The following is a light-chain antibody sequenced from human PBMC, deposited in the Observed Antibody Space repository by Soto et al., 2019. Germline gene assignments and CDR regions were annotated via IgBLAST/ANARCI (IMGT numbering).Light chain of an antibody. J-gene: IGKJ1*01. Sequence: IQMTQSPSTLSASVGDRVTITCRASHNIERRMAWYQQKPGKAPSLLIFDASTLHSGVPSRCSGSGSGTDFTLTISSLQPDDFATYYCQQFAISATFGKGTKVDIK. V-gene: IGKV1-5*01. CDR2: DAS. CDR3: QQFAISAT. CDR1: HNIERR.